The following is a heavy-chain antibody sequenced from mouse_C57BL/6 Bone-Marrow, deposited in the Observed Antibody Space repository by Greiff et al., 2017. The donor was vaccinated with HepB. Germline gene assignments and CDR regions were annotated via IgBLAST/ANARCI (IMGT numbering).Heavy chain of an antibody. V-gene: IGHV3-6*01. CDR2: ISYDGSN. CDR3: ARDNDYDVGAMDY. J-gene: IGHJ4*01. D-gene: IGHD2-4*01. CDR1: GYSITSGYY. Sequence: EVQLQQSGPGLVKPSQSLSLTCSVTGYSITSGYYWNWIRQFPGNKLEWMGYISYDGSNNYNPSLKNRISITRDTSKNQFFLKLNSVTTEDTATYYCARDNDYDVGAMDYWGQGTSVTVSS.